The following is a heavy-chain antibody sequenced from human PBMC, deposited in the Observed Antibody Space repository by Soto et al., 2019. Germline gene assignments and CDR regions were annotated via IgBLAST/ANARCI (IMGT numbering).Heavy chain of an antibody. V-gene: IGHV4-31*03. CDR2: IHYSGNT. CDR3: ARESLAYCGGDCYSSPFDY. Sequence: PSETVSLTCTVSGGSISSDDYYWSWIRQHPGKGLEWIGYIHYSGNTFYNPSLKSRVTTSVDTSKGQFSLKLSSVTAADTAVYYCARESLAYCGGDCYSSPFDYWGQGVLVTVSS. D-gene: IGHD2-21*02. CDR1: GGSISSDDYY. J-gene: IGHJ4*02.